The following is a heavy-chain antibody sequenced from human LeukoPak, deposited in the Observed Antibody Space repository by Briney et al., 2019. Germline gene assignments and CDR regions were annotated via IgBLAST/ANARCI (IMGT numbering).Heavy chain of an antibody. CDR3: ARDIVVVVAAIYYYGMDV. D-gene: IGHD2-15*01. CDR1: GGSFSGYY. V-gene: IGHV4-34*01. Sequence: SETPSLTCAVYGGSFSGYYWSWIRQPPGKGLEWIGEINHSGSTNYNPSLKSRVTISVDTSKNQFSLKLSSVTAADTAVYYCARDIVVVVAAIYYYGMDVWGQGTTVTVSS. CDR2: INHSGST. J-gene: IGHJ6*02.